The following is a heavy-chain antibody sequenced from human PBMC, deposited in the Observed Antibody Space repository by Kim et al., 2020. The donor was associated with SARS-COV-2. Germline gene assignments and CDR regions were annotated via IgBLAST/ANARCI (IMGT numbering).Heavy chain of an antibody. CDR1: GFTFSNAW. Sequence: GGSLRLSCAASGFTFSNAWMSWVRQAPGKGLEWVGRIKSKTDGGTTDYAAPVKGRFTISRDDSNNTLYLQMNSLKTEDTAVYYCTTLPPSGSYYSYYYYGMDVWGQGTTVTVSS. CDR3: TTLPPSGSYYSYYYYGMDV. V-gene: IGHV3-15*01. CDR2: IKSKTDGGTT. J-gene: IGHJ6*02. D-gene: IGHD1-26*01.